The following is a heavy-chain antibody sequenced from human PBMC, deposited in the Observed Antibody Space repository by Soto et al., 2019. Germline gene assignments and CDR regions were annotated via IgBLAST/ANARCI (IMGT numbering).Heavy chain of an antibody. J-gene: IGHJ6*02. CDR2: ISGSGGST. CDR3: AKAITMIVVAFNYGMDV. CDR1: GFTFSSYA. V-gene: IGHV3-23*01. D-gene: IGHD3-22*01. Sequence: GGSLRLSCAASGFTFSSYAMSWVRQAPGKGLEWVSAISGSGGSTYYADSVKGRFTISRDNSKNTLYLQMNSLRAEDTAVYYCAKAITMIVVAFNYGMDVWGQGTTVTAP.